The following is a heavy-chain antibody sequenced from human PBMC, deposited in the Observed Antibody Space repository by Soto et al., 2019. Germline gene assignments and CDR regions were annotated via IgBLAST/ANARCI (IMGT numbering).Heavy chain of an antibody. CDR1: GYTLPELS. CDR3: ATALISIVGAPLDGMDV. D-gene: IGHD1-26*01. J-gene: IGHJ6*02. V-gene: IGHV1-24*01. Sequence: ASVKVSCKDSGYTLPELSMHWVRQAPGKGLEWMGGVDPEDGETIYAQKFQGRVTMTEDTSTDTAYMELSSLRSEDTAVYYCATALISIVGAPLDGMDVWGQGTTVTVSS. CDR2: VDPEDGET.